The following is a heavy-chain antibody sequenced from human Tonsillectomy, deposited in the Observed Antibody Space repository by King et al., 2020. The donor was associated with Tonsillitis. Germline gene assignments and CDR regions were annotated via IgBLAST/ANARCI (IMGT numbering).Heavy chain of an antibody. CDR1: GFTFSSYE. D-gene: IGHD3-22*01. J-gene: IGHJ4*02. CDR2: ISSSGSTI. Sequence: VQLVESGGGLVQPGGSLRLSCAASGFTFSSYEMNWVRQAPGKGLEWVSYISSSGSTIYYADSVKGRFTISRDNAKNSLYLQMNSLRAEETAVYYCARGYRNEHYYDSSGSTTIFDYWGQGTLVTVSS. CDR3: ARGYRNEHYYDSSGSTTIFDY. V-gene: IGHV3-48*03.